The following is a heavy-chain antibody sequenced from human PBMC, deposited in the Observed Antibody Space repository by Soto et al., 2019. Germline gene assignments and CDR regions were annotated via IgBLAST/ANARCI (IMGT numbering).Heavy chain of an antibody. J-gene: IGHJ6*02. D-gene: IGHD3-10*01. CDR3: ARRAVRGAGYYYYGMDV. CDR2: INHSGST. V-gene: IGHV4-34*01. Sequence: SETPSLTCAVYGGSFSGYYWSWIRQPPGKGLEWIGEINHSGSTNYNPSLKSRVTISVDTSKNQFSLKLSSVTAADTAVYYCARRAVRGAGYYYYGMDVWGQGTTVTVSS. CDR1: GGSFSGYY.